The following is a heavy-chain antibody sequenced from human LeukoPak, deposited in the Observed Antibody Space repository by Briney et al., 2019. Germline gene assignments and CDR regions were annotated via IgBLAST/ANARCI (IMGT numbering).Heavy chain of an antibody. Sequence: GASVKVSCKASGYTFTGYYMHWVRQAPGQGLEWMGWINPNSGGTNYAQKFQGRVTMTRDTSISTAYMELSRLRSDDTAVYYCATHLKVAAANYYMDVWGKGTTVTVSS. CDR3: ATHLKVAAANYYMDV. J-gene: IGHJ6*03. D-gene: IGHD6-13*01. CDR1: GYTFTGYY. V-gene: IGHV1-2*02. CDR2: INPNSGGT.